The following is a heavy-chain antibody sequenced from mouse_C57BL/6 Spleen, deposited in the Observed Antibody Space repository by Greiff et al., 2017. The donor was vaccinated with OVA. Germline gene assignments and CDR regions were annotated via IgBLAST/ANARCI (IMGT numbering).Heavy chain of an antibody. J-gene: IGHJ3*01. V-gene: IGHV1-5*01. D-gene: IGHD1-1*01. CDR1: GYTFTSYW. CDR3: TGLYYYGSSPFAY. Sequence: VQLQQSGTVLARPGASVKMSCKTSGYTFTSYWMHWVKQRPGQGLGWIGAIYPGNSDTSYNQKFKGKAKLTAVTSASTAYMELSSLTNEDSAVYYCTGLYYYGSSPFAYWGQGTLVTVSA. CDR2: IYPGNSDT.